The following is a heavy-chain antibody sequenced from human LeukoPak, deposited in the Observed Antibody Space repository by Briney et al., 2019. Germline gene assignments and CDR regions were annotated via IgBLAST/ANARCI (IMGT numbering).Heavy chain of an antibody. CDR3: AKVDIVVVPAARGGWFDP. CDR2: ISGSGGST. V-gene: IGHV3-23*01. CDR1: GFTFSSYA. Sequence: GGSLRLSCAASGFTFSSYAMSWVRQAPGKGLEWVSAISGSGGSTYYADSVKGRFTISRDNSKNTLYLQMNSPRAEDTAVYYCAKVDIVVVPAARGGWFDPWGQGTLVTVSS. J-gene: IGHJ5*02. D-gene: IGHD2-2*03.